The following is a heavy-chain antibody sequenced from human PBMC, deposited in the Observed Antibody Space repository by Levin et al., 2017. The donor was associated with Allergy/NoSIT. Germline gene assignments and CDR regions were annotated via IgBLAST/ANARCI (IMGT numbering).Heavy chain of an antibody. J-gene: IGHJ4*02. CDR1: GFSLTTGGVG. CDR2: IYWNDDK. V-gene: IGHV2-5*01. CDR3: AHRYMGTNSLAFDY. D-gene: IGHD7-27*01. Sequence: SGPTLVKPTQTLSLTCSFSGFSLTTGGVGVAWIRQPPGKALEWLGVIYWNDDKPYNPSLKNRLTITKDTSKNKVVLTLTNMGPVDTATYYCAHRYMGTNSLAFDYWGQGTLVTVSS.